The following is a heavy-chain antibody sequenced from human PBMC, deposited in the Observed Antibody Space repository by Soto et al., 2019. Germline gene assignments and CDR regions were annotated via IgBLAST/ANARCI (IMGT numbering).Heavy chain of an antibody. CDR3: ARDDTARSGGSCY. J-gene: IGHJ4*02. D-gene: IGHD2-15*01. CDR1: GGTFSSYA. CDR2: IIPIFGTA. V-gene: IGHV1-69*13. Sequence: VASVKVSCKASGGTFSSYAISWVRQAPGQGLEWMGGIIPIFGTANYAQKYQGRVTITADESTSTAYMELSSLRSEDSAVYYCARDDTARSGGSCYWGQGTLVTVSS.